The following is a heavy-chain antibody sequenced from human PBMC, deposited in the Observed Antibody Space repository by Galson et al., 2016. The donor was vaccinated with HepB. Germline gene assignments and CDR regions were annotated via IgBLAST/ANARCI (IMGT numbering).Heavy chain of an antibody. D-gene: IGHD3-10*01. V-gene: IGHV3-23*01. CDR3: AARYGEFLMVFDY. CDR2: ISDIGANT. CDR1: GFIFNSHA. Sequence: SLRLSCAGSGFIFNSHAMRWVRQAPGKGLELVSAISDIGANTYHADFVKGRFTISRGNSKNTMYLQMNSLRVEDTAVYYCAARYGEFLMVFDYWGQGTLVTVSS. J-gene: IGHJ4*02.